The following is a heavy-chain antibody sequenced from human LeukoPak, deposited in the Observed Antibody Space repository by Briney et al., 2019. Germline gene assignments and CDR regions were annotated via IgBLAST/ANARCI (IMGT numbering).Heavy chain of an antibody. CDR2: INTNTGNP. V-gene: IGHV7-4-1*02. CDR3: ARSSSGYYEPDAFDI. CDR1: GYTFTSYA. D-gene: IGHD3-22*01. J-gene: IGHJ3*02. Sequence: ASVKVSCKASGYTFTSYAMDWVRQAPGQGLEWMGWINTNTGNPTYAQGFTGRFVFSLDTSVSTAYLQISSLKAEDTAVYYCARSSSGYYEPDAFDIWGQGTMVTVSS.